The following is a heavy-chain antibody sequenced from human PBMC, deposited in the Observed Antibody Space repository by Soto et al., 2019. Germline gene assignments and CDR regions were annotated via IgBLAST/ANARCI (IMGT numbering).Heavy chain of an antibody. CDR3: VKDRAPRDGYKTQPVS. CDR2: VSTNGGTS. V-gene: IGHV3-64D*06. J-gene: IGHJ5*02. Sequence: PGGSLRLSCSASGFTFSIYAMHWVRQAPGKGLEYVSAVSTNGGTSYYADSVKGRFTISRDNSRNTLYLQMNSLRPEDTAVYYCVKDRAPRDGYKTQPVSWGLGTLLTVST. D-gene: IGHD5-12*01. CDR1: GFTFSIYA.